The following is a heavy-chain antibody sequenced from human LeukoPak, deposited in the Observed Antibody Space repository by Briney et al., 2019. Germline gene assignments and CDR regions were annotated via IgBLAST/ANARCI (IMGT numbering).Heavy chain of an antibody. CDR2: IYHSGSP. J-gene: IGHJ5*02. V-gene: IGHV4-38-2*01. Sequence: PSETLSLTCAVSSYSISSGYYWGWIRQPPGKGLEWIRSIYHSGSPYYNPSLKSRVTISVDTSKNQFSLKLSSVTAADTAVYYCARAGDPGYSSSWYGNWFDPWGQGTLVTVFS. D-gene: IGHD6-13*01. CDR1: SYSISSGYY. CDR3: ARAGDPGYSSSWYGNWFDP.